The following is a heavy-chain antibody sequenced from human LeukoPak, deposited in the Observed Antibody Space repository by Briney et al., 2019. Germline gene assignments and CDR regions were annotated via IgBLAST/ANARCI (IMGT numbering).Heavy chain of an antibody. CDR1: GFTFTSSA. CDR2: IVVGSGNT. CDR3: ARDIVVVPAALGYMDV. Sequence: SVKVSCKASGFTFTSSAMQWVRQARGQRLEWIGWIVVGSGNTNYAQKFQERVTITRDMSTSTAYMELSSLRSEDTAVYYCARDIVVVPAALGYMDVWGKGTTVTISS. J-gene: IGHJ6*03. D-gene: IGHD2-2*01. V-gene: IGHV1-58*02.